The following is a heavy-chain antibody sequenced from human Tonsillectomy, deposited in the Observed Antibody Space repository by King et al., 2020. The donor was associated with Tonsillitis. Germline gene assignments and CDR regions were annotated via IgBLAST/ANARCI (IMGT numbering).Heavy chain of an antibody. Sequence: QVQLQESGPGLVKPSETLSLTCTVSGGSISSSSYYWGWIRQPPGKGLEWIGSIYYSGSTYYNPSLKNRVTISVDTSKNQFSLKLSSVTAADTAVYYCARRSNLDAFDIWGQGTMVTVSS. CDR3: ARRSNLDAFDI. V-gene: IGHV4-39*07. J-gene: IGHJ3*02. CDR2: IYYSGST. CDR1: GGSISSSSYY.